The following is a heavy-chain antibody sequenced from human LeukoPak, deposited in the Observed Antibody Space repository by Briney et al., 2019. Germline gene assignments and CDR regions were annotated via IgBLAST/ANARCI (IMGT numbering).Heavy chain of an antibody. Sequence: SETLSLTCTVSGGSISSYYWSWIRQPPGKGLEWIGYIYYSGSTNYNPSLKSRVTISVDTSKNQFSLKLSSVTAADTAVYYCAREADGYNHFDYWGQGTLATVSS. V-gene: IGHV4-59*01. CDR2: IYYSGST. J-gene: IGHJ4*02. CDR3: AREADGYNHFDY. D-gene: IGHD5-12*01. CDR1: GGSISSYY.